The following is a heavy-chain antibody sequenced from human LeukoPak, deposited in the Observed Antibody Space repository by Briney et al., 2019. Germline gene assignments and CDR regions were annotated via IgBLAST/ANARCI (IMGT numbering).Heavy chain of an antibody. J-gene: IGHJ4*02. CDR2: IGRSDGGT. CDR3: AKGTYSVNYLFDC. D-gene: IGHD1-26*01. CDR1: RFTITTYD. Sequence: GGSLRLSCAASRFTITTYDMSWVRQAPGQGLELVSTIGRSDGGTYYADSVKDRFTISRDDSKNTLYLQMNSLRAGDTAVYYCAKGTYSVNYLFDCWGQGTLVTVSS. V-gene: IGHV3-23*01.